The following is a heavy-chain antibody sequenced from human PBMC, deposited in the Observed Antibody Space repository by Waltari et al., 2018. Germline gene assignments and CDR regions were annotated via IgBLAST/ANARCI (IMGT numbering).Heavy chain of an antibody. CDR1: GFSFTTYG. CDR2: IWYDGSKK. D-gene: IGHD1-26*01. Sequence: QEKLVESGGGVVQSGRSLKLSCEASGFSFTTYGMHWVRQAPGKGREWVAIIWYDGSKKYYADSVKGRFDISRDNSRNTLYLQMDSLRAEDTAVYFCARDQYGESFYYAMNVWGQGTAVTVSS. V-gene: IGHV3-33*01. CDR3: ARDQYGESFYYAMNV. J-gene: IGHJ6*02.